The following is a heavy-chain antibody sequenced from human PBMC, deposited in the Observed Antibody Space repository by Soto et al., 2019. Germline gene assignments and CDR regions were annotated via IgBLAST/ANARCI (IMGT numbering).Heavy chain of an antibody. CDR1: GGSISRYY. Sequence: SETLSLTCTVSGGSISRYYWSWIRQPAGKGLEWIGRIYTSGSTNYNPSLKSRVTMSVDTSKNQFSLKLSSVTAADMAVYYCARVLQGVGYFDLWGRGTLVPSPQ. CDR3: ARVLQGVGYFDL. CDR2: IYTSGST. V-gene: IGHV4-4*07. D-gene: IGHD3-16*01. J-gene: IGHJ2*01.